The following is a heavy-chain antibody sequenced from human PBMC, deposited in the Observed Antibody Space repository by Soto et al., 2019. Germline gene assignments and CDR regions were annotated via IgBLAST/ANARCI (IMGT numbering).Heavy chain of an antibody. CDR1: GYTFTSYD. CDR2: MNPNSGNT. CDR3: ARRGYSSSWYYYYYYGMDV. Sequence: QVQLVQSGAEVKKPGASVKVSCKASGYTFTSYDINWVRQATGQGLEWMGWMNPNSGNTGYAQKFQGRVTITRNTSISTASMELSSLRSEDTAVYYCARRGYSSSWYYYYYYGMDVWGQGTTVTVSS. V-gene: IGHV1-8*01. J-gene: IGHJ6*02. D-gene: IGHD6-13*01.